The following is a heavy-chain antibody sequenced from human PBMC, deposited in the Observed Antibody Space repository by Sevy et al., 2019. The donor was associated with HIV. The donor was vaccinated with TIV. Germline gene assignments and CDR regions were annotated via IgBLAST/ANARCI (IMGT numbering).Heavy chain of an antibody. Sequence: GGSLRLSCAASGFTFSSYGMHWVRQAPGKGLEWVAVISYDGSNKYYADSVKGRFTISRDNSKNTLYLQMNSLRAEETAVYYCAKEEEIAVAGINWFDPWGQGTLVTVSS. V-gene: IGHV3-30*18. CDR1: GFTFSSYG. D-gene: IGHD6-19*01. CDR2: ISYDGSNK. CDR3: AKEEEIAVAGINWFDP. J-gene: IGHJ5*02.